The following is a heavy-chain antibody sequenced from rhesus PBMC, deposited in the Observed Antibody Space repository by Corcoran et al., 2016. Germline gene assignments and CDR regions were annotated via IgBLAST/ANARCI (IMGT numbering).Heavy chain of an antibody. J-gene: IGHJ3*01. CDR1: GGSISSGYD. Sequence: QVQLQESGPGVVKPSETLSLTCAVSGGSISSGYDWSWIRQPPGKGLEWIGYINSSSGSPNYNPSLKNRVTFSKDASKNPFSLKLSSVTAADTAVYYCARGDSGYYFGAFAFWGQGLRVTVSS. V-gene: IGHV4-76*01. D-gene: IGHD3-28*01. CDR2: INSSSGSP. CDR3: ARGDSGYYFGAFAF.